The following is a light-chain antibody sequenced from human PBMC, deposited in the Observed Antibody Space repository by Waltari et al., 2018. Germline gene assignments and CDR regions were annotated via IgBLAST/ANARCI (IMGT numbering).Light chain of an antibody. Sequence: DIQMTQSPSTLSASVGDRVTMTCRASQSIINYLNWYQQKPGRAPKLLIFEASNLQPGVPSRFSGTGSGTDFTLTVSSLQAEDVAVYYCHQYYIPPLTFGQGTRLEIK. J-gene: IGKJ5*01. CDR2: EAS. CDR1: QSIINY. CDR3: HQYYIPPLT. V-gene: IGKV1-39*01.